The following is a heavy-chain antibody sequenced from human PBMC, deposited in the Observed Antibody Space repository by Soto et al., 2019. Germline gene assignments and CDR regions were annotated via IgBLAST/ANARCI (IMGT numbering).Heavy chain of an antibody. CDR2: INHSGST. Sequence: SETLSLTCAVYGGSFSGYYWSWIRQPPGKGLEWIGEINHSGSTNYNPSLKSRVTISVDTSKNQFSLKLSSVTAADTAVYYCARALYDYVWGSYRRPLGWFDPWGQGXLVTVSS. V-gene: IGHV4-34*01. CDR3: ARALYDYVWGSYRRPLGWFDP. CDR1: GGSFSGYY. D-gene: IGHD3-16*02. J-gene: IGHJ5*02.